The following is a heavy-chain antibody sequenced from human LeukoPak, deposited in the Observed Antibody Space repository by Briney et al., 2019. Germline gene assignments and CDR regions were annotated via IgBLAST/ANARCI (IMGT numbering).Heavy chain of an antibody. V-gene: IGHV1-18*01. CDR1: GYTFTSYA. CDR3: ARARLSTMIVVVITKKAFDI. J-gene: IGHJ3*02. CDR2: ISAYNGNT. D-gene: IGHD3-22*01. Sequence: ASVKVSCKASGYTFTSYAMNWVRQAPGQGLEWMGWISAYNGNTNYAQKLQGRVTMTTDTSTSTAYMELRSLRSDDTAVYYCARARLSTMIVVVITKKAFDIWGQGTMVTVSS.